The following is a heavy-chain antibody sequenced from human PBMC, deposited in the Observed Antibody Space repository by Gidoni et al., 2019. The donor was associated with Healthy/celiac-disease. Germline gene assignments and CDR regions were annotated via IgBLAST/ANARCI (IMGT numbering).Heavy chain of an antibody. J-gene: IGHJ4*02. Sequence: QLQLQESGPGLVKPSETLSLTCTVSGGSISSSSYYWGWIRQPPGKGLEWIGSIYYSGSTYYNPSLKSRVTISVDTSKNQFSLKLSSVTAADTAVYYCARQEPDYGGPTPLHFDYWGQGTLVTVSS. D-gene: IGHD4-17*01. V-gene: IGHV4-39*01. CDR2: IYYSGST. CDR1: GGSISSSSYY. CDR3: ARQEPDYGGPTPLHFDY.